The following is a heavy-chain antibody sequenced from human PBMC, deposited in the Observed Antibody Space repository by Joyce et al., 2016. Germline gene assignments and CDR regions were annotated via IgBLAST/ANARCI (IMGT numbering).Heavy chain of an antibody. Sequence: QVQLVESGGGVVQPGRSLRLSCAASGLTLSNYGVHWVRQAPGKGLEWVAVISYYGIYKYNADSVKGRFTISRDNSKNTVFLEMNSLRAEDTAVYYCAKILTATYSSGWFLDYWGQGTLVTVSS. D-gene: IGHD6-25*01. CDR2: ISYYGIYK. CDR1: GLTLSNYG. CDR3: AKILTATYSSGWFLDY. J-gene: IGHJ4*02. V-gene: IGHV3-30*18.